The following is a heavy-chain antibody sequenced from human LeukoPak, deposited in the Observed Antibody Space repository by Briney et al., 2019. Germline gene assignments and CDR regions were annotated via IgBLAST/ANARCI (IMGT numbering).Heavy chain of an antibody. V-gene: IGHV3-33*01. Sequence: PGMSLRLSCAASGFTFSSHGMHWVRQAPGKGLEWVAVIWYDGSHKYYADSVKGRFTISRDNSKNTVDLQMNSLRAEDTAVYYCARDTDPGRTTVTFDYWGQGTLVTVSS. D-gene: IGHD4-17*01. CDR1: GFTFSSHG. CDR2: IWYDGSHK. CDR3: ARDTDPGRTTVTFDY. J-gene: IGHJ4*02.